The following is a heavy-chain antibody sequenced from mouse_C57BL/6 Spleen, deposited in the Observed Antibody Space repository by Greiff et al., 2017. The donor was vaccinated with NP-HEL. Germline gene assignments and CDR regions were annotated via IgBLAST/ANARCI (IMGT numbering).Heavy chain of an antibody. CDR2: INYDGSST. CDR3: ARVYYSILDY. D-gene: IGHD2-5*01. V-gene: IGHV5-16*01. CDR1: GFTFSDYY. J-gene: IGHJ2*01. Sequence: EVQLVESEGGLVQPGSSMKLSCTASGFTFSDYYMAWVRQVPEKGLEWVANINYDGSSTYYLDSLKSRFLISRDNAKNILYLQMSSLKSEDTATYYCARVYYSILDYWGQGTTLTVSS.